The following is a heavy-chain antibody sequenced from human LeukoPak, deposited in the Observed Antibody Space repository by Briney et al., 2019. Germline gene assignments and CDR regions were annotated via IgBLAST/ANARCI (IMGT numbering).Heavy chain of an antibody. CDR2: ISYDGSNK. CDR1: GLTFSSYD. CDR3: ANIPLSAVRGVISMDV. J-gene: IGHJ6*02. V-gene: IGHV3-30*18. Sequence: PGGSLRLSCAASGLTFSSYDMHWVRQAPGKGLEWVAFISYDGSNKYYADSVKGRFTISRDNSKNTLYAQMNSLRAEDTAVYYCANIPLSAVRGVISMDVWGQGTTVTVSS. D-gene: IGHD3-10*01.